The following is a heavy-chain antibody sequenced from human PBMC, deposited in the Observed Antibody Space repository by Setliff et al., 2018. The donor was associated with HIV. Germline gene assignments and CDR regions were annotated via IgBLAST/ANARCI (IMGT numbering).Heavy chain of an antibody. CDR1: GDSVRSSRYY. CDR2: INHSGST. D-gene: IGHD3-3*01. J-gene: IGHJ4*02. Sequence: ETLSLTCTVSGDSVRSSRYYWSWIRQPPGKGLEWIGEINHSGSTNYNPSLKSRVTISVDTSKNQFPLKLSSVTAADTAVYYCASFSPPFDYWGQGTLVTVSS. V-gene: IGHV4-39*06. CDR3: ASFSPPFDY.